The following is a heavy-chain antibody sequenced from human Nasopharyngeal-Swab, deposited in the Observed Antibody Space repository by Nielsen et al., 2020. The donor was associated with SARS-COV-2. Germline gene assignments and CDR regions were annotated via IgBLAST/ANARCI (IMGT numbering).Heavy chain of an antibody. D-gene: IGHD6-19*01. V-gene: IGHV6-1*01. CDR2: TYYRSMWNN. CDR3: ARIAVAVSPV. J-gene: IGHJ4*02. Sequence: SETLSLTCAISGDSVSSNTAAWNWIRQSPSRGLEWLGRTYYRSMWNNDYAVSVRGRITINPDPSKNQFSLQLNSVTPEDTAVYYCARIAVAVSPVWGQGTLVNVSS. CDR1: GDSVSSNTAA.